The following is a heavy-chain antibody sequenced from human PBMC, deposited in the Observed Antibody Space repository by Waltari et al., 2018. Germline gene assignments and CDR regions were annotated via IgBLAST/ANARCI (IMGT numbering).Heavy chain of an antibody. D-gene: IGHD2-15*01. Sequence: QVQLVESGGGVVQPGRSLRLSCAASGFTFSSYGMHWVRQAPGKGLEWVAVIWYDGSNKYYADSVKGRFTISRDNSKNTLYLQMNSLRAEDTAMYYCAKSCSGGSCYSGLDYWGQGTLVIVSS. CDR3: AKSCSGGSCYSGLDY. V-gene: IGHV3-30*18. CDR1: GFTFSSYG. CDR2: IWYDGSNK. J-gene: IGHJ4*02.